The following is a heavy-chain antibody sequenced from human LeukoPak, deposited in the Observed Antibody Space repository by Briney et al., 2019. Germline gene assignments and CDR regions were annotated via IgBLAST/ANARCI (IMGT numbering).Heavy chain of an antibody. J-gene: IGHJ4*02. CDR3: ARTYYDILTGYYPFDY. Sequence: GGSLRLSCAASGFTFSSYAMSWVRQAPGKGLEWVSAISGSGGSTYYADSVKGRFTISRDNSKNTLYLQMNSLRAEDTAVYYCARTYYDILTGYYPFDYWGQGTLVTVSS. CDR2: ISGSGGST. CDR1: GFTFSSYA. V-gene: IGHV3-23*01. D-gene: IGHD3-9*01.